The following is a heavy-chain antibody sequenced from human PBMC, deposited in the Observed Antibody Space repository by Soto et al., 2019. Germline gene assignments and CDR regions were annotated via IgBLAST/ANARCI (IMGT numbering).Heavy chain of an antibody. D-gene: IGHD2-15*01. Sequence: QVQLVESGGGVVQPGRSLRLSCAASGFTFSSYGMHWVRQAPGKGLEWVAVISYDGSNKYYEGSVKGRFTIARDHSKNPLYLQLNSLRAEDTAVYSCAKDLARYCGGGSCYSIFASWGQGTLVTVSS. J-gene: IGHJ4*02. CDR1: GFTFSSYG. V-gene: IGHV3-30*18. CDR3: AKDLARYCGGGSCYSIFAS. CDR2: ISYDGSNK.